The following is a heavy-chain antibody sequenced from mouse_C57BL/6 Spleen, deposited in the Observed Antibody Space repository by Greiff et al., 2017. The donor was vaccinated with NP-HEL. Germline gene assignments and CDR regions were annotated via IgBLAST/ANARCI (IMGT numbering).Heavy chain of an antibody. Sequence: QVQLQQSGAELVKPGASVKISCKASGYAFSSYWMNWVKQRPGKGLEWIGQIYPGDGDTNYNGKFKGKATLTADKSSSTAYMQLSSLTSEDSAVYFCARGGISYYGSSYAMDYWGQGTSVTVSS. CDR1: GYAFSSYW. CDR3: ARGGISYYGSSYAMDY. D-gene: IGHD1-1*01. CDR2: IYPGDGDT. V-gene: IGHV1-80*01. J-gene: IGHJ4*01.